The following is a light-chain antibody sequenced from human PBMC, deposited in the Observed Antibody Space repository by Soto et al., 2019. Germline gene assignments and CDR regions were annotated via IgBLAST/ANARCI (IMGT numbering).Light chain of an antibody. J-gene: IGKJ1*01. CDR3: QQYYSAPWT. V-gene: IGKV3-20*01. CDR1: QSVSSSF. Sequence: EIVLTQSPGTLSLSPRERATLSCRASQSVSSSFLAWYQQKPGQAPRLLIYGASTRATGIPDRFSGSGSGTVFTLSISRLGPEDFGVYYCQQYYSAPWTFCQGTKWEIK. CDR2: GAS.